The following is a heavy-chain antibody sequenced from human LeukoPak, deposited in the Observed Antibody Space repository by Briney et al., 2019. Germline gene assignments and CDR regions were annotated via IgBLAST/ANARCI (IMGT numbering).Heavy chain of an antibody. J-gene: IGHJ3*02. CDR2: INHSGTT. D-gene: IGHD3-9*01. Sequence: PSETLSLTCALYDGSFSAYYWSWIRQPPGKGLEWIGGINHSGTTKYNPSLKSRVIISVDTSKNQFSLKLSSVTAADTAVYYCAKTNYDILTGYFAFDIWGQGTMVTVSS. CDR1: DGSFSAYY. V-gene: IGHV4-34*01. CDR3: AKTNYDILTGYFAFDI.